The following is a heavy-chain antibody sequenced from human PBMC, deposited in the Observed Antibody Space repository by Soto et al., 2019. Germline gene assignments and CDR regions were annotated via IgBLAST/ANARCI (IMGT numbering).Heavy chain of an antibody. V-gene: IGHV4-34*01. CDR2: INHSGST. CDR1: GGTFSGCY. Sequence: SETLSLTCAVYGGTFSGCYWRWIRQPPGKGLEWIGEINHSGSTNYNPYLKSRVTISVDTSKTQFSLKLSSVTAADTAVYYCARGGGSGVEYYYYYMDVWGKGTTVTVSS. CDR3: ARGGGSGVEYYYYYMDV. D-gene: IGHD3-3*01. J-gene: IGHJ6*03.